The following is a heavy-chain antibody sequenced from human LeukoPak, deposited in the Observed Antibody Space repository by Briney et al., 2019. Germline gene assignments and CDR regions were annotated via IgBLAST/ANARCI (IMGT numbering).Heavy chain of an antibody. V-gene: IGHV3-7*01. Sequence: GGSLRLSCAASGFTFSSYWMSWVRQAPGKGLEWVANIKPDGSDQYYVDSVKGRFTISRDNAKNSLYLQMNSLRAEDTAVYYCARDRSGSYDGGAFDIWGQGTMVTVSS. CDR3: ARDRSGSYDGGAFDI. CDR2: IKPDGSDQ. CDR1: GFTFSSYW. D-gene: IGHD1-26*01. J-gene: IGHJ3*02.